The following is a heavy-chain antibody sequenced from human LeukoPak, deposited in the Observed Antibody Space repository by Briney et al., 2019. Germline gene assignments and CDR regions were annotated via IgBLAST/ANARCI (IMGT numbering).Heavy chain of an antibody. J-gene: IGHJ3*02. CDR3: ARDELLLPAAFDI. CDR2: MNPNSGNT. V-gene: IGHV1-8*03. Sequence: GASVKVSCKASGYTFTSYDINWVRQATGQGLEWMGWMNPNSGNTGYAQKFQGRVTITRNTSISTAYMELSSLRSEDTAVYYCARDELLLPAAFDIWGQGTMVTVSS. CDR1: GYTFTSYD. D-gene: IGHD1-26*01.